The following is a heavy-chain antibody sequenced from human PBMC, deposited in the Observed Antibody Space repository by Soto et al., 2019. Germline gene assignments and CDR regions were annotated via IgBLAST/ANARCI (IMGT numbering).Heavy chain of an antibody. CDR2: ISIYNGHT. CDR3: ARDSPYGVFDP. D-gene: IGHD3-10*01. Sequence: QIQLVQSGAEVKKPGASVKVSCKASGYTFTSYGISWVRQAPGQGLEWMGWISIYNGHTNYALNLQGRVTMTTDTSTSTAYMELRSLTSDDTAVYYCARDSPYGVFDPWAQGTLVTVSS. CDR1: GYTFTSYG. V-gene: IGHV1-18*04. J-gene: IGHJ5*02.